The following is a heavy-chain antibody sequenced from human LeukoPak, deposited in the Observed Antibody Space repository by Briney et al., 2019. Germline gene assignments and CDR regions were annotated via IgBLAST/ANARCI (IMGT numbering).Heavy chain of an antibody. CDR2: LWYDGTKK. CDR1: GFTLGDYA. D-gene: IGHD4-17*01. V-gene: IGHV3-33*01. J-gene: IGHJ2*01. Sequence: GGSLRLSCAASGFTLGDYAMHWVRQAPGKGLEWVAALWYDGTKKYYTDSVAGRFAISRDNSKNTLYLQMNSLRAEDSAVYYCARAPPTDWYFDLWGRGTLFTVSS. CDR3: ARAPPTDWYFDL.